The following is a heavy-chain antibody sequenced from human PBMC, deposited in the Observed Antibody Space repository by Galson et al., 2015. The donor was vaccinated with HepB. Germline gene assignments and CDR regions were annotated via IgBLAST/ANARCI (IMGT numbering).Heavy chain of an antibody. Sequence: SEPLSLTCTVSGGSISSYYWSWIRQPPGKGLEWIGYIYYSGSTNYNPSLKSRVTISVDTSKNQFSLKLSSVTAADTAVYYCAGWVGAGNNWFDPWGQGTLVTVSS. J-gene: IGHJ5*02. CDR3: AGWVGAGNNWFDP. CDR1: GGSISSYY. D-gene: IGHD3-10*01. CDR2: IYYSGST. V-gene: IGHV4-59*01.